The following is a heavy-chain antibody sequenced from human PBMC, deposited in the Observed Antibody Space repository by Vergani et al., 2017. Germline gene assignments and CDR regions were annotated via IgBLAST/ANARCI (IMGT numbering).Heavy chain of an antibody. J-gene: IGHJ4*02. CDR1: GGSISSYY. CDR3: ARGGGQVTLPWSD. D-gene: IGHD2-21*02. Sequence: QVQLQESGPGLVKPSETLSLTCTVSGGSISSYYWSWIRQPPGKGLEWIGYIYYSGSTNYNPSLKRRVTVSVHTSKNQFSRKLSSVTAADTAVYYCARGGGQVTLPWSDWGQGTLVTVSS. V-gene: IGHV4-59*01. CDR2: IYYSGST.